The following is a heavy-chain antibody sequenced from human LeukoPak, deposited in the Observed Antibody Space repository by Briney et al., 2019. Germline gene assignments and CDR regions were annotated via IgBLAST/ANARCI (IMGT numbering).Heavy chain of an antibody. Sequence: GGSLRLSCAASGFTFSSYWMHWVRQAPGKGLAWVSRINSDGSSTSYADSVKGRFTISRDNSKNTLYLKMNSLRAEDTAVYYCAKDRRRSERYYYDSSGHRDDAFDIWGQGTMVTVSS. CDR1: GFTFSSYW. CDR3: AKDRRRSERYYYDSSGHRDDAFDI. J-gene: IGHJ3*02. D-gene: IGHD3-22*01. V-gene: IGHV3-74*01. CDR2: INSDGSST.